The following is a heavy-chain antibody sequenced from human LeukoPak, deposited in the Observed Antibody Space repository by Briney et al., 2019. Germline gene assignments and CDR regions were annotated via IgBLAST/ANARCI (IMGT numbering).Heavy chain of an antibody. V-gene: IGHV1-18*01. CDR3: AGYDSSGYYYVSEYFQH. Sequence: GASVKVSCKASGYTFTSYGISWVRQAPGQGLEWMGWISAYNGNTNYAQKLQGRVTITADESTSTAYMELSSLRSEDTAVYYCAGYDSSGYYYVSEYFQHWGQGTLVTVSS. CDR2: ISAYNGNT. J-gene: IGHJ1*01. CDR1: GYTFTSYG. D-gene: IGHD3-22*01.